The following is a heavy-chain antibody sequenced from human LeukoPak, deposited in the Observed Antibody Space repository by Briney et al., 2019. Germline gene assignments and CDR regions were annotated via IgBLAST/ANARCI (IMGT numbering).Heavy chain of an antibody. J-gene: IGHJ6*02. CDR3: ARDQSTDYYGMDV. V-gene: IGHV4-34*01. D-gene: IGHD1-1*01. CDR2: INHSGST. CDR1: GGSFSGYY. Sequence: SETLSLTCAVYGGSFSGYYWSWIRQPPGKGLEWIGEINHSGSTNYNPSLKSRVTISVDTSKNQFSLKLSSVTAADTAVYYCARDQSTDYYGMDVWGQGTTVTVSS.